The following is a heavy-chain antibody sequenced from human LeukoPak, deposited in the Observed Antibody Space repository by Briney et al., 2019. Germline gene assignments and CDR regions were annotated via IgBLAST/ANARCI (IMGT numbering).Heavy chain of an antibody. CDR3: ATGSRLVMVYAIDD. D-gene: IGHD2-8*01. CDR2: FDPEDGET. Sequence: GASVKVSCKVSGYTLTELSMHWVRQAPGKGLERMGGFDPEDGETIYAQKFQGRVTMTEDTSTDTAYMELSSLRSEDTAVYYCATGSRLVMVYAIDDWGQGTLVTVSS. V-gene: IGHV1-24*01. CDR1: GYTLTELS. J-gene: IGHJ4*02.